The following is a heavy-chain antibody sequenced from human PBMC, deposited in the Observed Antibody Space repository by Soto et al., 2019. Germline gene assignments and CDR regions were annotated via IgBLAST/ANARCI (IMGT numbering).Heavy chain of an antibody. Sequence: PGGSLRLSCASSGFTFSSYGMHWVRQAPGKGLEWVAVISYDGSNKYYADSVKGRFTISRDNSKNTLYLQMNSLRAEDTAVYYCAKDGSSWDFDYWGQGTLVTVSS. J-gene: IGHJ4*02. V-gene: IGHV3-30*18. D-gene: IGHD6-13*01. CDR1: GFTFSSYG. CDR3: AKDGSSWDFDY. CDR2: ISYDGSNK.